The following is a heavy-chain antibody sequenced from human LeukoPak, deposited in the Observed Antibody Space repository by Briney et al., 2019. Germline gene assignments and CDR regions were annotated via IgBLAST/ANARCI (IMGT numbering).Heavy chain of an antibody. CDR2: IYYSGST. CDR1: GGSISSYY. CDR3: ARAPSGATLPPYYYYYMDV. Sequence: SETLSLTCTVSGGSISSYYWSWIRQPPGKGLEWIGYIYYSGSTNYNPSLKSRVTISVDTSKTQFSLKLSSVTAADTAVYYCARAPSGATLPPYYYYYMDVWGKGTTVTVSS. V-gene: IGHV4-59*01. D-gene: IGHD1-26*01. J-gene: IGHJ6*03.